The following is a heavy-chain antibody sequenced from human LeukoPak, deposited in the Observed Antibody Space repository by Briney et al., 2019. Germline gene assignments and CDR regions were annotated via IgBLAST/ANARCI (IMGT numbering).Heavy chain of an antibody. D-gene: IGHD2-15*01. V-gene: IGHV3-53*04. Sequence: PGGSLRLSCAASGFTVSSNYMSWVRQAPGKGLEWVSVIYSGGSTYYADSVKGRFTISRHNSKNTLYLQMNSLRAEDTAVYYCAREEPYCSGGSCYYYFDYWGQGTLVTVSS. CDR3: AREEPYCSGGSCYYYFDY. CDR2: IYSGGST. CDR1: GFTVSSNY. J-gene: IGHJ4*02.